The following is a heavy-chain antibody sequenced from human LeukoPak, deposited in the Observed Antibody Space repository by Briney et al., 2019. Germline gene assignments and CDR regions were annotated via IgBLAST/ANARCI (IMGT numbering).Heavy chain of an antibody. D-gene: IGHD3-22*01. V-gene: IGHV3-23*01. CDR1: GFTFSSYA. J-gene: IGHJ5*02. CDR2: ISGSGGST. CDR3: AKDRGYWPNGNWFDP. Sequence: GGSLRLSCAASGFTFSSYAMSWVRQAPGKGLEWVSAISGSGGSTYYADSVKGWFTISRDNSKNTLYLQMNSLRAEDTAVYYCAKDRGYWPNGNWFDPWGQGTLVTVSS.